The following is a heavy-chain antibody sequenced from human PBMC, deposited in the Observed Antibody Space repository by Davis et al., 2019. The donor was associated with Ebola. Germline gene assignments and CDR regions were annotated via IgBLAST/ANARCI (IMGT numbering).Heavy chain of an antibody. CDR3: ARGKDGYNIY. CDR1: GGSFSAYY. Sequence: MPSETLSLPCAVYGGSFSAYYWTWIRQPPGKGLEWIGEIDYSGSTNYNPSLKSRVAISVDTSKNQFSLKVSSVTAADTAVYYCARGKDGYNIYWGQGTLVTVSS. V-gene: IGHV4-34*01. D-gene: IGHD5-24*01. CDR2: IDYSGST. J-gene: IGHJ4*02.